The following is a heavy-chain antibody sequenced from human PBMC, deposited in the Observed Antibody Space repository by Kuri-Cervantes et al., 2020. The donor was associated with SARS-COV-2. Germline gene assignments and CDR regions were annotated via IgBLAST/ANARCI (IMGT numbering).Heavy chain of an antibody. J-gene: IGHJ4*02. Sequence: ASVKVSCKASGYTFTSYYMHWVRQAPGQGLEWMGIINPSGGSTSYAKKFQGRVTMTRDTSTSTVYMELSSLRSEDTAVYYCARGERITMVRGVIIKEGDFDYWGQGTLVTVSS. D-gene: IGHD3-10*01. CDR1: GYTFTSYY. CDR3: ARGERITMVRGVIIKEGDFDY. V-gene: IGHV1-46*01. CDR2: INPSGGST.